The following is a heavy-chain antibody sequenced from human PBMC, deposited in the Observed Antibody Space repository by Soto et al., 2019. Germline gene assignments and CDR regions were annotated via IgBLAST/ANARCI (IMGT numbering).Heavy chain of an antibody. D-gene: IGHD3-9*01. Sequence: ASVKVSCKASGYTFTSYGISWVRQAPGQGLEWMGWISAYNGNTNYAQKLQGRVTMTTDTSTSTAYMELRSLRSDDTAVYYCARMAYYVILICYYISALSLFDPWGQGTLVTVSA. V-gene: IGHV1-18*01. J-gene: IGHJ5*02. CDR2: ISAYNGNT. CDR3: ARMAYYVILICYYISALSLFDP. CDR1: GYTFTSYG.